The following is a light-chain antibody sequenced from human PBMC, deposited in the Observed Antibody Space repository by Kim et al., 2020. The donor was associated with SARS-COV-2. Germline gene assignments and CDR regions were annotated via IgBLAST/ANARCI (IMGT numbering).Light chain of an antibody. CDR2: AAS. J-gene: IGKJ4*01. CDR1: QSIINY. CDR3: QQSYSTPQLT. Sequence: DIQMTQSPSSLSASVGDRVTITCRASQSIINYLNWYQQKPGKAPKLLIYAASSLQSGVPSRFSGSGSGTDFTLTISSLQPEDFATYFCQQSYSTPQLTFGEGTKVDIK. V-gene: IGKV1-39*01.